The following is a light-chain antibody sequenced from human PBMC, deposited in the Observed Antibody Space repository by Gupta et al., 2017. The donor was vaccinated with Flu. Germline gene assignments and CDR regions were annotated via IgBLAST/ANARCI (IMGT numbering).Light chain of an antibody. Sequence: ALPQPRTVSGSPGPSVTLSCTRTSSDVGGYNYVSWYQQHPGKAPKLMIYDVSKRPSGVPDRFSGSKSGNTASLTISGLQAEDEADYYCCSYAGSYTFVVFGGGTKLTVL. V-gene: IGLV2-11*01. CDR1: SSDVGGYNY. CDR3: CSYAGSYTFVV. CDR2: DVS. J-gene: IGLJ2*01.